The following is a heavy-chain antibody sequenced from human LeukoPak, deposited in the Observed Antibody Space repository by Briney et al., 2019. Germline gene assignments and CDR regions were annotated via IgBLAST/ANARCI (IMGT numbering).Heavy chain of an antibody. Sequence: PSETLSLTCTVYGGSFSGYYWSWIRQPPGKGLEWIGEINHSGSTNHNPSLKSRVTISVDTSKNQFSLKLSSVTAADTAVYYCARRRGYSYGYGRWGQGTLVTVSS. V-gene: IGHV4-34*01. CDR1: GGSFSGYY. CDR3: ARRRGYSYGYGR. CDR2: INHSGST. J-gene: IGHJ4*02. D-gene: IGHD5-18*01.